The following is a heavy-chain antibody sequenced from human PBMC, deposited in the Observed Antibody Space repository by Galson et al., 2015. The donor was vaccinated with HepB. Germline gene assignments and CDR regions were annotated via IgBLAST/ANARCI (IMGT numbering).Heavy chain of an antibody. Sequence: SLRLSCAASGFTFGSYGMHWVRQAPGKGLEWVAVISYDGSNKYYADSVKGRFTISRDNSKNTLYLQMNSLRAEDTAVYYCAKSRRYCSGGSCLMYYFDYWGQGTLVTVSS. CDR1: GFTFGSYG. D-gene: IGHD2-15*01. V-gene: IGHV3-30*18. CDR2: ISYDGSNK. J-gene: IGHJ4*02. CDR3: AKSRRYCSGGSCLMYYFDY.